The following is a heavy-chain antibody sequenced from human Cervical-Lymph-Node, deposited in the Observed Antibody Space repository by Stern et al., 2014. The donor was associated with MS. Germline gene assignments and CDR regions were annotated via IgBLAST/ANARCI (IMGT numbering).Heavy chain of an antibody. Sequence: EVQLVESGGGLVQPGGSLRLSCVASGFSFSSYAMSWVRQAPGEGLEWVSTISGSGNSTYYADFVKGRFTISRDNSKNTLYLQLNSPRAEDTAVYYCAKTKPFGGYYFGSWGQGSLVTVSS. CDR1: GFSFSSYA. D-gene: IGHD2-21*01. V-gene: IGHV3-23*04. CDR3: AKTKPFGGYYFGS. CDR2: ISGSGNST. J-gene: IGHJ4*02.